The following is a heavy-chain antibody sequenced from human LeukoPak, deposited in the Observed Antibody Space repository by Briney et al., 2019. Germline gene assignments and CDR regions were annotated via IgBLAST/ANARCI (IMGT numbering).Heavy chain of an antibody. CDR2: IYSGGST. V-gene: IGHV3-53*04. J-gene: IGHJ4*02. D-gene: IGHD3-22*01. CDR1: GFTVSSNY. CDR3: AKGGYYYDSSGYYYSRPVDY. Sequence: GGSLRLSCAASGFTVSSNYMSWVCQAPGKGLEWVSVIYSGGSTYYADSVKGRFTISRHNSKNTLYLQMNSLRAEDTALYYCAKGGYYYDSSGYYYSRPVDYWGQGTLVTVSS.